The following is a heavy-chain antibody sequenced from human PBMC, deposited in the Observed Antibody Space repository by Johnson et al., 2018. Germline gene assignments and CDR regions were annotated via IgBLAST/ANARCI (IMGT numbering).Heavy chain of an antibody. Sequence: VQLQESGGGLIQPGGSLRLSCAASGFAISSNYMRWVRQAPGKGLECVAVIYSGGGTQYADSVKGRFTISRDNSKNTLYLQINSLRADDTAVYYCASRVYWGQGTLVTVSS. CDR2: IYSGGGT. V-gene: IGHV3-53*01. CDR1: GFAISSNY. J-gene: IGHJ4*02. CDR3: ASRVY.